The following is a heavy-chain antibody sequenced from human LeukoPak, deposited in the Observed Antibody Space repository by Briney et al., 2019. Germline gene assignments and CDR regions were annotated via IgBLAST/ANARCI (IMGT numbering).Heavy chain of an antibody. CDR3: ARGDVALDY. D-gene: IGHD2-21*01. J-gene: IGHJ4*02. CDR1: GGSISSYY. CDR2: IYYSGST. Sequence: SETLSLTCTVSGGSISSYYWSWIRQPPGKGLEWIGYIYYSGSTNYNPSLKSRVTISVDTSKNQFSLKLSSVTAADTAVYYCARGDVALDYWGQGTLVTVSS. V-gene: IGHV4-59*01.